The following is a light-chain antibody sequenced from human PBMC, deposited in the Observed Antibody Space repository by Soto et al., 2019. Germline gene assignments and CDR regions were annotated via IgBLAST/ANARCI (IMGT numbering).Light chain of an antibody. J-gene: IGKJ4*01. V-gene: IGKV1-33*01. CDR1: QGISNY. CDR3: QQFENLPLT. Sequence: DIQMTQSPSSLSASVGDRVTITCQASQGISNYLHWYQQKPGKAPQLLIYDASNLEAGVPSRFSGSGSGTHFTFTISSLQPEDSATYYCQQFENLPLTFGGGTKVDIK. CDR2: DAS.